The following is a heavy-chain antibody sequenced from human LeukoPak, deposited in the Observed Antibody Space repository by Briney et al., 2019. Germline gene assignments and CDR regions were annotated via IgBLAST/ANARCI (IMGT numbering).Heavy chain of an antibody. CDR2: INHSGST. CDR3: ARPARKYYYGSGSYPNNWFDP. CDR1: GGSFSGYC. Sequence: SETLSLTCAVYGGSFSGYCWSWIRQPPGKGLEWIGEINHSGSTNYNPSLKSRVTISVDTSKNQFSLKLSSVTAADTAVYYCARPARKYYYGSGSYPNNWFDPWGQGTLVTVSS. V-gene: IGHV4-34*01. D-gene: IGHD3-10*01. J-gene: IGHJ5*02.